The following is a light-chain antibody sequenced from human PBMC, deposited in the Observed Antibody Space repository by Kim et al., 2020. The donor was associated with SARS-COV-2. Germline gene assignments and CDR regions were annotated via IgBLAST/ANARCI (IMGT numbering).Light chain of an antibody. CDR2: GAS. Sequence: IQLTQSPSSLSASVGDRVTITCRASQAISTYLAWYQQQPGKAPKLLIYGASTLQSGVPSRFSGSGSGTDFTLTISSLQPEDFATYSCQQLNGFPYTFGQGTKLEI. CDR3: QQLNGFPYT. V-gene: IGKV1-9*01. CDR1: QAISTY. J-gene: IGKJ2*01.